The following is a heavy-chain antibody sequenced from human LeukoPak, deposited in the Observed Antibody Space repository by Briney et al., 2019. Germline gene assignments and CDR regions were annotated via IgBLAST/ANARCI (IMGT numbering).Heavy chain of an antibody. CDR2: VSGDGGTT. CDR1: GFTFNAYG. CDR3: AATLVPYYYYYGMDV. V-gene: IGHV3-23*01. J-gene: IGHJ6*02. D-gene: IGHD6-6*01. Sequence: PGGSLRLSCSASGFTFNAYGMGWVRQAPGKGLEWVSVVSGDGGTTYYADSVRGRFTISRDNSKNTLYMQINSLGDEDTAVYYCAATLVPYYYYYGMDVWGQGTTVTVSS.